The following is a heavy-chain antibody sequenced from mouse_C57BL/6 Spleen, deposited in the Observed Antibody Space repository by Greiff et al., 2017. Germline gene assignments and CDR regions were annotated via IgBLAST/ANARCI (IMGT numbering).Heavy chain of an antibody. Sequence: QVQLKESGTELVKPGASVKLSCKASGYTFTSYWMHWVKQRPGQGLEWIGNINPSNGGTNYNEKFKSKATLTVDKSSSTAYMQLSSLTSEDSAVYYCAAYYSNYVYYFDYWGQGTTLTVSS. D-gene: IGHD2-5*01. V-gene: IGHV1-53*01. CDR2: INPSNGGT. CDR1: GYTFTSYW. CDR3: AAYYSNYVYYFDY. J-gene: IGHJ2*01.